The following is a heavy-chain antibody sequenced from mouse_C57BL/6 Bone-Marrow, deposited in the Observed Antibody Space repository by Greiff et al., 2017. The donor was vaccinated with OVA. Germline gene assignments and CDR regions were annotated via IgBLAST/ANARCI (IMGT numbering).Heavy chain of an antibody. J-gene: IGHJ1*03. CDR1: GFTFSDYY. Sequence: EVKLQESGGGLVQPGGSLKLSCAASGFTFSDYYMYWVRQTPEKRLEWVAYISNGGGSTYYPDTVKGRFTISRDNAKNTLYLQMSRLKSEDTAMYYCARHPFYYYGSSSSWYFDVWGTGTTVTVSS. D-gene: IGHD1-1*01. CDR2: ISNGGGST. CDR3: ARHPFYYYGSSSSWYFDV. V-gene: IGHV5-12*01.